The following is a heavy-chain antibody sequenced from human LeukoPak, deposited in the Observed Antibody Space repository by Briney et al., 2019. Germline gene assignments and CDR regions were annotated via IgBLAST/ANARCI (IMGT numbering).Heavy chain of an antibody. V-gene: IGHV3-23*01. CDR1: GFTFSSYA. Sequence: GGSLRLSCAASGFTFSSYAMTWVRQAPGKGLKWVSTINDSGSSTYYADSVKGRFTISRDNSKNTLYLQMNSLRAEDTAVYYCAKDRSTGTTYWNGKWGQGTLVAVSS. D-gene: IGHD4-17*01. J-gene: IGHJ4*02. CDR2: INDSGSST. CDR3: AKDRSTGTTYWNGK.